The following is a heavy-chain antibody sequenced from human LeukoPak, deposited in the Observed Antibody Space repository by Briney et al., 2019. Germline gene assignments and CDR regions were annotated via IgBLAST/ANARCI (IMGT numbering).Heavy chain of an antibody. D-gene: IGHD1-26*01. CDR2: INHSGSA. Sequence: PSETLSLTCAVYGGSFSGYYWSWIRQPPGKGLEWIGEINHSGSANYNPSLKSRVTISVDTSKNQFSLKLSSVTAADTAVYYCASSPVGATDYWGQGTLVTVSS. CDR3: ASSPVGATDY. V-gene: IGHV4-34*01. CDR1: GGSFSGYY. J-gene: IGHJ4*02.